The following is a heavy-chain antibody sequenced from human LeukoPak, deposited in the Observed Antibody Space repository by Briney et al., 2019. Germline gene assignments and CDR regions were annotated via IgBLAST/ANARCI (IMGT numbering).Heavy chain of an antibody. Sequence: ASVKVSCKASGGTFSSYAISWVRQAPGQGLEWMGGIIPIFGTANYAQKFQGRVTITTDESTSTAYMELSSLRSGDTAVYYCARANYDFWSGYYFAIRFDPWGQGTLVTVSS. V-gene: IGHV1-69*05. D-gene: IGHD3-3*01. CDR2: IIPIFGTA. CDR1: GGTFSSYA. CDR3: ARANYDFWSGYYFAIRFDP. J-gene: IGHJ5*02.